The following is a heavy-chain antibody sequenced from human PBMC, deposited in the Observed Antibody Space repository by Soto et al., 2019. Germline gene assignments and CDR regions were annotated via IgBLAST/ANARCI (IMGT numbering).Heavy chain of an antibody. CDR3: AKLKGGLGRFYGMDA. CDR2: ISSGGGST. D-gene: IGHD3-3*01. V-gene: IGHV3-23*04. Sequence: DEQLVESGGGSLQPGGSLRLSCAASGFSFRNYGMTWVHQSPGKGLEWVSLISSGGGSTDYADSVKGRFTISRDNSQNMLFLQMTGLRGDDTALYYCAKLKGGLGRFYGMDAWGQGTMVIVSS. J-gene: IGHJ6*02. CDR1: GFSFRNYG.